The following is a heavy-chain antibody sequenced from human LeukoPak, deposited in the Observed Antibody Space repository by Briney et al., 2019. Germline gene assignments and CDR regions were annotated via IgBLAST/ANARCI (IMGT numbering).Heavy chain of an antibody. CDR2: IIPILGTA. CDR1: GGTFSSYA. Sequence: GSSVKVSCKASGGTFSSYAISWVRQAPGQGLEWMGRIIPILGTANYAQKFQGRVTITTDESTSTAYMELSSLRSEDTAVYYCARDGELLWSLDYWSQGTLVTVSS. D-gene: IGHD3-10*01. V-gene: IGHV1-69*11. CDR3: ARDGELLWSLDY. J-gene: IGHJ4*02.